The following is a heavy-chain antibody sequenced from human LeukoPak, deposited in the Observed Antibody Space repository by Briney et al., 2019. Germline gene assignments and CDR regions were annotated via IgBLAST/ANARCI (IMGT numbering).Heavy chain of an antibody. CDR2: ISYDGSKK. CDR3: ARSRSASTSGWYDYFDY. CDR1: GFTFSSSA. J-gene: IGHJ4*02. D-gene: IGHD6-19*01. V-gene: IGHV3-30*04. Sequence: PGGSLRLSYAASGFTFSSSAMQWVRQAPGKGLEWVAVISYDGSKKYYADSVKGRFTISRDDSKNTLYLQMNSLRGEDTAVYHCARSRSASTSGWYDYFDYWGRGTLVTVSS.